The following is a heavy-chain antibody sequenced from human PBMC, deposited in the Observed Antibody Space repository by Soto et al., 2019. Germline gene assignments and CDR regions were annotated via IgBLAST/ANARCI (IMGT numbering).Heavy chain of an antibody. Sequence: PGGSLRLSCAASGFTFSSYEMNWVRQAPGKGLEWVSYISSSGSTIYYADSVKGRFTISRDNAKNPLYLQMNSLRAEDTAVYYCARDQYYYDSSGCFDYWGQGTLVTVSS. CDR3: ARDQYYYDSSGCFDY. J-gene: IGHJ4*02. CDR1: GFTFSSYE. D-gene: IGHD3-22*01. V-gene: IGHV3-48*03. CDR2: ISSSGSTI.